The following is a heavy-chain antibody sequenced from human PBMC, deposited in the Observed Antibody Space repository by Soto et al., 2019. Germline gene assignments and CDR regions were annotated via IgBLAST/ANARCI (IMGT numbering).Heavy chain of an antibody. CDR3: ARDRVAAAATGWFDP. V-gene: IGHV1-2*02. Sequence: QVQLVQSGAEVKKPGASVKVSCKASGYTFTGYYMHWVRQAPGQGLEWMGWINPNSGGTNYAQKFQGRVTMTRDTSIITAYMELSRLRSDDTAVYYCARDRVAAAATGWFDPWGQGTLVTVSS. CDR1: GYTFTGYY. CDR2: INPNSGGT. J-gene: IGHJ5*02. D-gene: IGHD6-13*01.